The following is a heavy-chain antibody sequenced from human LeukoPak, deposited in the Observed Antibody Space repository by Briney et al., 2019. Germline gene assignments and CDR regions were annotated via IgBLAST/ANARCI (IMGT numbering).Heavy chain of an antibody. V-gene: IGHV1-18*01. CDR2: ISAYNGNT. D-gene: IGHD5-24*01. CDR3: ARGHRWLQLHNGFDP. CDR1: GYTFTSYG. Sequence: ASVKVSCKASGYTFTSYGISWVRQAPGQGLEWMGWISAYNGNTNYAQKLQGRVTMTTDTSTSTAYMELRSLRSDDTAVYYCARGHRWLQLHNGFDPWGQGTLVTVSS. J-gene: IGHJ5*02.